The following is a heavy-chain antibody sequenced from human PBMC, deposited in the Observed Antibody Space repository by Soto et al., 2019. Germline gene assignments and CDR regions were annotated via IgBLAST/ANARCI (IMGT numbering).Heavy chain of an antibody. Sequence: ASVKVSCKATGYTFTDYYMHWVRQAPGQGLEWMGWVNPNSGGTKYAQRFQEWVTMTTDTAINTAYMELRRLKSGDTAVYYCTREMGSYFNYGMDVWGQGXTVTVYS. CDR1: GYTFTDYY. V-gene: IGHV1-2*04. J-gene: IGHJ6*02. D-gene: IGHD2-8*01. CDR3: TREMGSYFNYGMDV. CDR2: VNPNSGGT.